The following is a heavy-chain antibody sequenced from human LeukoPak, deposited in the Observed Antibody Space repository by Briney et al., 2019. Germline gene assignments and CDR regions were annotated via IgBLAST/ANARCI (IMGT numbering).Heavy chain of an antibody. CDR2: ISYDGSNK. V-gene: IGHV3-30-3*01. J-gene: IGHJ4*02. D-gene: IGHD2-8*01. CDR3: AREDCTIGAVCSSLLDH. Sequence: GGSLRLSCAASGFTFSSYAMHWVRQAPGKGLEWVAVISYDGSNKYYADSVKGRFTISRDNAKNTLYLQMNNLRAEDTAVYYCAREDCTIGAVCSSLLDHWGRGTLVTVSS. CDR1: GFTFSSYA.